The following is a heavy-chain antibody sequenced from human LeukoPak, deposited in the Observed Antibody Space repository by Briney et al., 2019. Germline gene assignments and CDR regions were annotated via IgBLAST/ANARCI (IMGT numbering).Heavy chain of an antibody. CDR3: ASPPYYYDSSGYGQPHY. CDR2: IYSGGST. V-gene: IGHV3-66*02. Sequence: GGSLRLSCVASGFTVSGNYMSWVRQAPGKGLEWVSVIYSGGSTYYADSVKGRFTISRDNSKNTLYLQMNSLRAEDTAVYYCASPPYYYDSSGYGQPHYWGQGTLVTVSS. J-gene: IGHJ4*02. CDR1: GFTVSGNY. D-gene: IGHD3-22*01.